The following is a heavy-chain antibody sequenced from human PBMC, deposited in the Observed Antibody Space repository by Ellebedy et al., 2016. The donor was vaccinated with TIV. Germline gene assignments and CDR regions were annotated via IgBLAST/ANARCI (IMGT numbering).Heavy chain of an antibody. J-gene: IGHJ3*02. V-gene: IGHV4-31*03. CDR3: ARGAGGGYYTDDAFDI. D-gene: IGHD3-3*01. Sequence: SETLSLTXTVSGGSVSSGGYHWNWIRQHPGRGLEWIGYIYYSGSTYYNPSLKSRFTISIDTSKNQFSLRLSSVIAADTAVYYCARGAGGGYYTDDAFDIWGQGTMVTVSS. CDR2: IYYSGST. CDR1: GGSVSSGGYH.